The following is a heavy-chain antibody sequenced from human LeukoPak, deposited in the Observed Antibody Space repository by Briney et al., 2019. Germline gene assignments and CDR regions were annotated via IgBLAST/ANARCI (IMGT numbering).Heavy chain of an antibody. CDR3: ARTEGYGSGSYYNQAKYNWFDP. Sequence: ASVKVSCKASGYTFSGTGWYLYWLRQAPGQGLECMGWIYPNNGATAYAQKFQGRVAMTRDTSISTAYMELSRLRSDDTAVYYCARTEGYGSGSYYNQAKYNWFDPWGQGTLVTVSS. V-gene: IGHV1-2*02. J-gene: IGHJ5*02. CDR2: IYPNNGAT. D-gene: IGHD3-10*01. CDR1: GYTFSGTGWY.